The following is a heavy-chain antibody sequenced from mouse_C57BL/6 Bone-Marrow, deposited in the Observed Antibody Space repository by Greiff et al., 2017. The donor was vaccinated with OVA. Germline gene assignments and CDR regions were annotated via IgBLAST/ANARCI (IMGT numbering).Heavy chain of an antibody. J-gene: IGHJ1*03. Sequence: VKLVESGAELARPGASVKLSCKASGYTFTSYGISWVKQRTGQGLEWIGEIYPRSGNTYYNEKFKGKATLTADKSSSTAYMELRSLTSEDSAVYFCARRITTVVRYFDVWGTGTTVTVSS. V-gene: IGHV1-81*01. D-gene: IGHD1-1*01. CDR3: ARRITTVVRYFDV. CDR2: IYPRSGNT. CDR1: GYTFTSYG.